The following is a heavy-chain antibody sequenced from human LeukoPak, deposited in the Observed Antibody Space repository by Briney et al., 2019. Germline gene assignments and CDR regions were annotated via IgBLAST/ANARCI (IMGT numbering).Heavy chain of an antibody. CDR2: IYYSGST. V-gene: IGHV4-30-4*01. CDR1: GGSISSGDYY. J-gene: IGHJ3*02. CDR3: ARDPLTTLGGGAFDI. Sequence: PSETLSLTRTVSGGSISSGDYYWSWIRQPPGKGLEWIGYIYYSGSTYYNPSLKSRVTISVDTSKNQFSLKLSSVTAADTAVYYCARDPLTTLGGGAFDIWGQGTMVTVS. D-gene: IGHD3-16*01.